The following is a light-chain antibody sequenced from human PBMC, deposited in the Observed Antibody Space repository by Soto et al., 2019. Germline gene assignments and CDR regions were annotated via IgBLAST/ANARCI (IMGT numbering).Light chain of an antibody. CDR3: QQYNSYPLT. J-gene: IGKJ1*01. CDR1: QSINDW. V-gene: IGKV1-5*01. CDR2: DAS. Sequence: DIQMTQSPSTLSASVGDRVTITCRASQSINDWLAWYQQKPGKAPKLLIYDASNLESGVPSRFSGSGSGTEFTLTISSLQPDDFATYYCQQYNSYPLTFGQGTKVEIK.